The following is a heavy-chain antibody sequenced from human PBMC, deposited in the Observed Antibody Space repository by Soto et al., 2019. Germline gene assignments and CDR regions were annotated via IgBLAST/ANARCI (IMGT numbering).Heavy chain of an antibody. CDR2: IYQSGST. J-gene: IGHJ5*02. CDR1: GGSISSGGYS. CDR3: ARAEGWFDP. Sequence: QLQLQESGSGLVKPSQTLSLTCAVSGGSISSGGYSWSWIRQPPGKGLEWIGYIYQSGSTYYNPSLKSRVTISVDRSKNQFSLKLSSVTAADTAVYYCARAEGWFDPWGQGTLVTVSS. V-gene: IGHV4-30-2*01.